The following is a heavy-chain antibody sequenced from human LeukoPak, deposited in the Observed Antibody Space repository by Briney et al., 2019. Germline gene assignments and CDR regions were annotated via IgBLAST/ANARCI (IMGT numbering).Heavy chain of an antibody. V-gene: IGHV4-34*01. J-gene: IGHJ5*02. Sequence: SETLSLTCTVSGGSFTAFYWSWIRQPPGKGLEWIGEVYHSGTTNYNPSLKSRVTISVDTSKNQFSLKLRSVTAADTAVYYCARAVYGDYGETNWFDPWGQGTLVTVSS. CDR1: GGSFTAFY. CDR2: VYHSGTT. D-gene: IGHD4-17*01. CDR3: ARAVYGDYGETNWFDP.